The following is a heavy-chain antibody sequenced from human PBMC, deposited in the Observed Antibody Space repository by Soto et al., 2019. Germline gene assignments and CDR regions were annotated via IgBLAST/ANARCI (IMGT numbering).Heavy chain of an antibody. CDR3: ARRPYDSSGYYYVY. J-gene: IGHJ4*02. Sequence: PGESLKSSCKGSGYSFTSYWISWVRQMPVKGLEWMGRIDPSDSYTNYSPSFQGHVTISADKSISTAYLQWSSLKASDTAMYYCARRPYDSSGYYYVYWGQGTLVTVSS. CDR1: GYSFTSYW. CDR2: IDPSDSYT. V-gene: IGHV5-10-1*01. D-gene: IGHD3-22*01.